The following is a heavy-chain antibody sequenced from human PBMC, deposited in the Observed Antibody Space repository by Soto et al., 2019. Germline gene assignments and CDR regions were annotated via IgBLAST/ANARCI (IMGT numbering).Heavy chain of an antibody. CDR3: AREPDRAVAGFDY. D-gene: IGHD6-19*01. V-gene: IGHV4-31*03. Sequence: SETLSLTCTVSGGSISSGGYYWSWIRQHPGKGLEWIGYIYYSGSTYYNPSLKSRVTISVDTSKNQFSLKLSSVTAADTAVYYCAREPDRAVAGFDYWGQGTLVTVSS. CDR1: GGSISSGGYY. CDR2: IYYSGST. J-gene: IGHJ4*02.